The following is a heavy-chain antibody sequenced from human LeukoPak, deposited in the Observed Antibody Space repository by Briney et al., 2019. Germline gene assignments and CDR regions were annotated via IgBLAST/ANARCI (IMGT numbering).Heavy chain of an antibody. D-gene: IGHD6-13*01. CDR2: ISGSGGST. CDR3: AKAPPSSYYYYYGMDV. Sequence: PGGSLRLSCAASGFTFSSYAMSWVRQAPGKGLEWVSAISGSGGSTYYADSVKGRFTISRDISKNTLYLQMNSLRAEDTAVNYCAKAPPSSYYYYYGMDVWGQGTTVTVSS. J-gene: IGHJ6*02. V-gene: IGHV3-23*01. CDR1: GFTFSSYA.